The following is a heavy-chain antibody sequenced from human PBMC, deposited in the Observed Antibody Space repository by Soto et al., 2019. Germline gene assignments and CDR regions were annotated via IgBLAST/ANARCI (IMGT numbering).Heavy chain of an antibody. D-gene: IGHD5-12*01. CDR1: GFTFSSYA. Sequence: GGSLRLSCAASGFTFSSYAMTWVRQPPGKGLEWVSAISGNGGGTYYADSVKGRFTISRDNSRNTLFLQMNSLRADDTAVYYCAKHLRLSRDYMDVWGKGTTVTVSS. CDR2: ISGNGGGT. J-gene: IGHJ6*03. CDR3: AKHLRLSRDYMDV. V-gene: IGHV3-23*01.